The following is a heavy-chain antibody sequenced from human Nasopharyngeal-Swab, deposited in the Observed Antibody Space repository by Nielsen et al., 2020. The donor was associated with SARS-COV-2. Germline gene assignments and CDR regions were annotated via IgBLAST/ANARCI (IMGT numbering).Heavy chain of an antibody. V-gene: IGHV4-39*01. CDR3: AKSPPRGWGYYYYMDV. J-gene: IGHJ6*03. Sequence: WIRQPPGKGLEWIGSIYYSGSTYYTPSRKSRVTISVDTSKNQFSLKLSSVTAADTAVYYCAKSPPRGWGYYYYMDVWGKGTTVTVSS. D-gene: IGHD6-19*01. CDR2: IYYSGST.